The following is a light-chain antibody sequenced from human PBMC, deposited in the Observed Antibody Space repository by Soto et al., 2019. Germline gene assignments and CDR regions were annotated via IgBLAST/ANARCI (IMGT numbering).Light chain of an antibody. Sequence: DIQMTQSPSTLSASVGDTITITCRASQSVSRWVAWYQQKPGKAPNLLISDASTLESGVPSRFSVSGSETVFTLSISSLQASDFAPYYCQHYMSYPWTFVRGTKV. J-gene: IGKJ1*01. CDR2: DAS. CDR1: QSVSRW. CDR3: QHYMSYPWT. V-gene: IGKV1-5*01.